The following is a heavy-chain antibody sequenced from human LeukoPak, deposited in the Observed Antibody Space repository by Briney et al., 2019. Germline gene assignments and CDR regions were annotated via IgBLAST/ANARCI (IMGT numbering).Heavy chain of an antibody. V-gene: IGHV4-38-2*02. CDR2: IYHRGSA. CDR1: GYSISNGYY. J-gene: IGHJ6*03. D-gene: IGHD3-10*01. CDR3: ARHSYYYGSGSYQPYYYYYYYMDV. Sequence: PSETLSLTCTVSGYSISNGYYWGWIRQPPGKGLEWIGSIYHRGSASYNPSVESRVTISVDKSKNQFSLKLSSVTAADTAVYYCARHSYYYGSGSYQPYYYYYYYMDVWGKGTTVTISS.